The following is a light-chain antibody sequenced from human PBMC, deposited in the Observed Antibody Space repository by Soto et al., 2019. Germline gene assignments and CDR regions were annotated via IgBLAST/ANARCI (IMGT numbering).Light chain of an antibody. J-gene: IGKJ1*01. CDR3: QQYNNWPGT. CDR2: GAS. Sequence: EIVMTQSPATLSVSPGERATLSCRASQSVSSNLAWYQQKPGQAPRLLIYGASTRAPGIPARFSGSESGTEFTLTFSSLLSEDFAVYYCQQYNNWPGTFGKGTKV. V-gene: IGKV3-15*01. CDR1: QSVSSN.